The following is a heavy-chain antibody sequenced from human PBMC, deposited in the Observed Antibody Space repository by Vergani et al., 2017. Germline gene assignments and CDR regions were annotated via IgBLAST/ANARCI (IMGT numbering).Heavy chain of an antibody. J-gene: IGHJ5*01. V-gene: IGHV4-38-2*02. CDR1: GYSISRGFY. D-gene: IGHD3-10*01. CDR2: MFHTGEA. CDR3: GVIMVRSPRPDSWFDS. Sequence: QIQLQESGPGLVKPSETLSLTCSVSGYSISRGFYWAWIRQTPEKGLEWIGGMFHTGEASNSPSLQSRVAFSMDTSKNQFSLQLTSVTAADTAVYFCGVIMVRSPRPDSWFDSWGRGTLVTVSS.